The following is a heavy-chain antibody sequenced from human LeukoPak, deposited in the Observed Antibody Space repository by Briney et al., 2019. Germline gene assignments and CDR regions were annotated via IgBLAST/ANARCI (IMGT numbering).Heavy chain of an antibody. CDR1: GGSISSSSYY. D-gene: IGHD6-13*01. Sequence: SETLSPTCTVSGGSISSSSYYWGWIRQPPGKGLEWIGSIYYSGSTYYNPSLKSRVTISVDTSKNQFSLKLSSVTAADTAVYYCARGYSSSWYDAFDIWGQGTMVTVSS. CDR3: ARGYSSSWYDAFDI. J-gene: IGHJ3*02. CDR2: IYYSGST. V-gene: IGHV4-39*07.